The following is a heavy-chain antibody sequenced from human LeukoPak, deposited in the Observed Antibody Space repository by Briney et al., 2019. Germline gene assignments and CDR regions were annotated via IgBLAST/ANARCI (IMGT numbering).Heavy chain of an antibody. CDR1: GGTFSSYA. CDR2: IIPIFGTA. D-gene: IGHD2-2*01. CDR3: ARTARIVVVPAARYNWFDP. J-gene: IGHJ5*02. V-gene: IGHV1-69*05. Sequence: SVKVSCKASGGTFSSYAISWVRQAPGQGLEWMGGIIPIFGTANYAQKFQGRVTISTDESTSTAYMELSSLRSEDTAVYYCARTARIVVVPAARYNWFDPWGQGTLVTVSS.